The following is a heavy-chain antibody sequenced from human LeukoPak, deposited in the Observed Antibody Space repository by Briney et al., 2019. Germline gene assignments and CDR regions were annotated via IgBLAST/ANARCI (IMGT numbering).Heavy chain of an antibody. CDR2: INHSGGT. CDR1: GGSFSGYY. V-gene: IGHV4-34*01. Sequence: SETLSLTCAVYGGSFSGYYWSWIRQPPGKGLEWIGEINHSGGTNYNPSLKSRVTISVDTSKNQFSLKLSSVTAADTAVYYCGRPLSYYSDSSGDDAFDIWGQGTMVTVSS. CDR3: GRPLSYYSDSSGDDAFDI. D-gene: IGHD3-22*01. J-gene: IGHJ3*02.